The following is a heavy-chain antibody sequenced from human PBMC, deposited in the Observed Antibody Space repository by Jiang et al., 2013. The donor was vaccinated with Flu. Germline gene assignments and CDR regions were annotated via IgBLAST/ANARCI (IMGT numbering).Heavy chain of an antibody. J-gene: IGHJ6*02. CDR2: IYDSGTT. CDR3: ARLFVPRVVVLDPTAKAV. CDR1: GDSFSDSTYY. D-gene: IGHD2-2*01. Sequence: GLVKPLETLSLTCSVSGDSFSDSTYYWGWIRQPPGRGLEWIGSIYDSGTTYYNPSLKSRVTMSRDTSNNRLSLRLTSVTAADTAVYYCARLFVPRVVVLDPTAKAVWGQGTTVIVSS. V-gene: IGHV4-39*01.